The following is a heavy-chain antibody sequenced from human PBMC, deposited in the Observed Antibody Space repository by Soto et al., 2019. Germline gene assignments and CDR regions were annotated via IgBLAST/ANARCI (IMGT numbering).Heavy chain of an antibody. J-gene: IGHJ6*03. V-gene: IGHV1-46*03. D-gene: IGHD6-19*01. CDR3: AREYGSIAVAAGYYYMDV. CDR1: GYTSTSYY. CDR2: INPSGGST. Sequence: GASVKVSCKASGYTSTSYYMHWVRQAPGQGLEWMGIINPSGGSTSYAQKFQGRVTMTRDTSTSTVYMELSSLRSEDTAVYYCAREYGSIAVAAGYYYMDVWGKGTTVTVSS.